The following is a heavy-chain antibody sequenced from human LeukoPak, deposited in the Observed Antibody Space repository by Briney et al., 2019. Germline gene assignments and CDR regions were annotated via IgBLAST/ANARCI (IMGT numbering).Heavy chain of an antibody. D-gene: IGHD3-3*01. CDR3: TSSTGFGVYFDY. V-gene: IGHV3-21*03. CDR1: GFTFSSYS. CDR2: ITSSGRYI. J-gene: IGHJ4*02. Sequence: GGSLRLSCAASGFTFSSYSMNWVRQVPGKGLEWVSSITSSGRYIYYADSVKGRFTISRDNAKNSVYLQVNSLRAEDTAVYYCTSSTGFGVYFDYWGQGILVTVSS.